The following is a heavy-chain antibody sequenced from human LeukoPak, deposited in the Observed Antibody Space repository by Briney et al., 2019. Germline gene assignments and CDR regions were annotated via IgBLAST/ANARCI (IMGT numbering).Heavy chain of an antibody. V-gene: IGHV3-74*01. CDR3: SRGYYTTTEGGNVY. CDR1: GFTFSDYW. D-gene: IGHD2/OR15-2a*01. Sequence: GGSLRLSCAAYGFTFSDYWMHWVRQAPGKGLVWVSRIYSDGSTTKYADSVKGRFTMSRDNAKNTLYLQMNSLRAEDTAVYYCSRGYYTTTEGGNVYWGQGTLVTVSS. CDR2: IYSDGSTT. J-gene: IGHJ4*02.